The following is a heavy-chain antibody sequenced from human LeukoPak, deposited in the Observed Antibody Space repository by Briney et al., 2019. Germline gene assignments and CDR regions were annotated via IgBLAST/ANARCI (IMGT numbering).Heavy chain of an antibody. CDR1: GVTFSSYS. Sequence: GGSLRLSCAASGVTFSSYSMNWVRQAPGKGLEWVSSISSSSSYIYYADPVKGRFTISRDNAKNSLYLQMISLRAQDTAVYYCAKLSTSPYYFDYWGQGTLVTVSS. V-gene: IGHV3-21*04. J-gene: IGHJ4*02. CDR2: ISSSSSYI. CDR3: AKLSTSPYYFDY. D-gene: IGHD2-2*01.